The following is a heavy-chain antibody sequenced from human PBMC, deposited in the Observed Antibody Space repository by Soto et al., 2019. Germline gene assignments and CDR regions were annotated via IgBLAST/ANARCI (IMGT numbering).Heavy chain of an antibody. J-gene: IGHJ4*01. V-gene: IGHV1-69*06. CDR2: IIPVFGTA. Sequence: QVQLVQSGAEVKKPGSSVKVSCKASGGIFHNYAISWVRQAPGQGLAWMGGIIPVFGTAVYAQEFQGRVTITADRSTSTAYVELSSLRSEDTAVYYGATGGWYYYDRSGHAAWVWGQGTLVTVSS. D-gene: IGHD3-22*01. CDR3: ATGGWYYYDRSGHAAWV. CDR1: GGIFHNYA.